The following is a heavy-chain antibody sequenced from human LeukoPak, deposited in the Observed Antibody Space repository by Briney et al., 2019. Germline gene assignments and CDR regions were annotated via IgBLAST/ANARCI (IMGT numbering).Heavy chain of an antibody. J-gene: IGHJ4*02. V-gene: IGHV4-59*01. CDR3: ARYGDFNRLDY. CDR1: GGSISSYY. CDR2: IYYSGST. D-gene: IGHD4-17*01. Sequence: PSETLSLTCTVSGGSISSYYWSWIRQPPGKGLEWIGYIYYSGSTNYNPSLKSRVTISVDTSKNQFSLKLSSVTAADTAVYYCARYGDFNRLDYWGQGTLVTVSS.